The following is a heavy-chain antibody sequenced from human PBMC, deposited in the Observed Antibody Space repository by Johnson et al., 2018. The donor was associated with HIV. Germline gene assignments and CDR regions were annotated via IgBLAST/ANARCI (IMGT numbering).Heavy chain of an antibody. D-gene: IGHD6-6*01. CDR3: AREYSSLSQGAFDI. CDR1: GFTFSSYW. CDR2: IYSGGSA. J-gene: IGHJ3*02. V-gene: IGHV3-66*02. Sequence: VQLVESGGGLVQPGGSLRLSCAASGFTFSSYWMHWVRQAPGQGLEWVSVIYSGGSAYYADSVKGRFTISRDNSKNTLYLQMNSLRAEDTAVYYCAREYSSLSQGAFDIWGQGTMVTVSS.